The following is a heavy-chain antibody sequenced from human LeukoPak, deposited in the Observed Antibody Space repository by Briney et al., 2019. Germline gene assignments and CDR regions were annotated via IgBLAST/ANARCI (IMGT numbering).Heavy chain of an antibody. D-gene: IGHD6-6*01. CDR2: ISGSGGST. Sequence: PGGSLRLFCAASGFTFSSYAMSWVRQAPGKGLEWVSAISGSGGSTYYADSVKGRFTISRDNSKNTLYLQMNSLRAEDTAVYYCAKDEYSSSSEAEYFQHWGQGTLVTVSS. J-gene: IGHJ1*01. V-gene: IGHV3-23*01. CDR3: AKDEYSSSSEAEYFQH. CDR1: GFTFSSYA.